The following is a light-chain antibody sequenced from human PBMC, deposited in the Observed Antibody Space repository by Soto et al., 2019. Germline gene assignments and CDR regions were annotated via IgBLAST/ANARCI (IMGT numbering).Light chain of an antibody. V-gene: IGKV1-16*01. CDR1: QGINSN. Sequence: DIQMTQSPSSLSASVGDRVTITCRASQGINSNLAWFQQKPGTAPKALVYTASTLQSGVPSRFSGSGTGTDFTLTISSLEPEDFATYYCQQYKSYPVTFGGGTKVEIK. CDR2: TAS. CDR3: QQYKSYPVT. J-gene: IGKJ4*01.